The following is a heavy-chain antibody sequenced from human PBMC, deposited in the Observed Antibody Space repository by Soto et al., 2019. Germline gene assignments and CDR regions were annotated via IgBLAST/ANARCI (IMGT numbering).Heavy chain of an antibody. CDR3: DRQRTTVVTQAYFDH. D-gene: IGHD2-21*02. V-gene: IGHV4-39*01. CDR2: IYYSGRT. J-gene: IGHJ4*02. Sequence: EILPRPSILSGGYISSSSYYWGWLRQPPGKGLEWIGSIYYSGRTYYNPSFKSRVTISIDTSKNQFSLKLSSVTATDTAVYYCDRQRTTVVTQAYFDHWGRGALVTVSS. CDR1: GGYISSSSYY.